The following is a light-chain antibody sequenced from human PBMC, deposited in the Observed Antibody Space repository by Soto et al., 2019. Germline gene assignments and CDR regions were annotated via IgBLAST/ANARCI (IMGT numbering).Light chain of an antibody. J-gene: IGKJ1*01. CDR3: QRYGSSLVT. CDR2: GAS. CDR1: QSVSSSY. V-gene: IGKV3-20*01. Sequence: EIVLTQSPGTLSLSPGERATLSCRASQSVSSSYLAWYQQKPGQAPRLLIYGASSRATDIPDRFSGSGSGTDFTLTISRLEPEDFAVYYCQRYGSSLVTFGQGTKVEIK.